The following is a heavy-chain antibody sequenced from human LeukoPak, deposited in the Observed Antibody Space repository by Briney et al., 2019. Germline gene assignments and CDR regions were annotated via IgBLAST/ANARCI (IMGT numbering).Heavy chain of an antibody. Sequence: ASVKVSCKASGYTFTSYGISWVRQAPGQGLEWMGWISAYNGNTNYAQKFQGRVTITADESTSTAYMELSSLRSEDTAVYYCARGFWYGSGSYQDYWGQGTLVTVSS. J-gene: IGHJ4*02. CDR2: ISAYNGNT. V-gene: IGHV1-18*01. CDR1: GYTFTSYG. D-gene: IGHD3-10*01. CDR3: ARGFWYGSGSYQDY.